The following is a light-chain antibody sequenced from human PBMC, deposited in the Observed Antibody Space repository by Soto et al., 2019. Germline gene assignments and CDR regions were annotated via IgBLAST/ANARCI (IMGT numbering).Light chain of an antibody. J-gene: IGLJ1*01. CDR1: SSDVDNYNN. CDR3: CSYAGTYTRV. CDR2: DVN. Sequence: QSALTQPRSVSGSPGQSVTISCTRTSSDVDNYNNVSWYQQHPGKAPKLLIYDVNKRPSGVPYRFSGSKSDNTASLTISGLQAGDEADYYCCSYAGTYTRVFGTGTKVTVL. V-gene: IGLV2-11*01.